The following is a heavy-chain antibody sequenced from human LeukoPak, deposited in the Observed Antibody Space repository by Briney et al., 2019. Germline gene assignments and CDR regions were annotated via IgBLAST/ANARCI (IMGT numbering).Heavy chain of an antibody. Sequence: GSLRLSCAASGFIFSHHGMHWVRQAPGKGLEWVAVIWSDATNRFYADSVKGRFTISRDNSKNTVFLQMNSLRVKDTAIYYCARDAQRGFDYSNSLKYWGHGTLVTVSS. D-gene: IGHD4-11*01. CDR2: IWSDATNR. J-gene: IGHJ4*01. V-gene: IGHV3-33*01. CDR1: GFIFSHHG. CDR3: ARDAQRGFDYSNSLKY.